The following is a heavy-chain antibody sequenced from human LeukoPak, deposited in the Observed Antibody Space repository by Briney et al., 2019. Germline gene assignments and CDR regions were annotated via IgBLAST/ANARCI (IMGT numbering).Heavy chain of an antibody. CDR1: GGTFSSYA. CDR2: IIPIFGTA. V-gene: IGHV1-69*13. J-gene: IGHJ4*02. Sequence: SVKVSCKASGGTFSSYAISWVRQAPGQGLEWMGGIIPIFGTANYAQKFQGRVTITADESTSTAYMELSSLRSEDTAAYYCARGPWDQQWLIPVWGQGTLVTVSS. D-gene: IGHD6-19*01. CDR3: ARGPWDQQWLIPV.